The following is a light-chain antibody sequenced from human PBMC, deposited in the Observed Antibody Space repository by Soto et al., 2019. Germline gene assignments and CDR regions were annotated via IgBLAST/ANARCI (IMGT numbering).Light chain of an antibody. V-gene: IGKV1-39*01. CDR1: QTISDY. Sequence: IHLTQSPSSLSASVGYRVTITCRAGQTISDYLNWYQQKPRTAPKLLVYAASTLQSGVPSRFSGSRSGTDFTLTISSLHPQDVATYYCQQTFSAPSITFGQGTRLEIK. J-gene: IGKJ5*01. CDR3: QQTFSAPSIT. CDR2: AAS.